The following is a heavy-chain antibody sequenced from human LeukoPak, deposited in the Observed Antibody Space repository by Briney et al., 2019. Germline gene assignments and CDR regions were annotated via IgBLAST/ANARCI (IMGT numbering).Heavy chain of an antibody. CDR3: ARVSYNWNSPDH. Sequence: SETLSLTCAVSGGSIYNSTYYWGWIRQPPGKGLEWIGSMYYSGSTYYNPSLRSRVTISVDTSRNQLSLKLTSVTAADGAMYYCARVSYNWNSPDHWGQGTLVTVSS. D-gene: IGHD1/OR15-1a*01. J-gene: IGHJ4*02. CDR1: GGSIYNSTYY. CDR2: MYYSGST. V-gene: IGHV4-39*07.